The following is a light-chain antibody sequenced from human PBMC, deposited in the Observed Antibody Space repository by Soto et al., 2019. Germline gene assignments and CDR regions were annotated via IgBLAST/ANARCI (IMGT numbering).Light chain of an antibody. CDR2: EVS. J-gene: IGLJ2*01. CDR3: SSDAGSKTL. Sequence: QSALTQPPSASGSPGQSVTISCTGTSIDVGGYNYVSWYQQHPGKAPKLMIYEVSKRPSGVPDRFSGSKSGNTASLTVSGLQAEDEADYYCSSDAGSKTLFGGGTKLTVL. CDR1: SIDVGGYNY. V-gene: IGLV2-8*01.